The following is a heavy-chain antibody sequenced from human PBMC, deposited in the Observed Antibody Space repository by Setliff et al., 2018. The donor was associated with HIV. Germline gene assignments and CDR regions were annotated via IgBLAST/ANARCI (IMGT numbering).Heavy chain of an antibody. D-gene: IGHD6-13*01. CDR2: IYGSGST. J-gene: IGHJ4*02. V-gene: IGHV4-61*02. CDR3: AREECTSWPRVHY. Sequence: PSETLSLTCTVSGGSISSGSYYWGWIRQPAGKGLEWIGRIYGSGSTTFNPSLKSRVTISIDMSKNQFSLKMSSVTAADTAVYYCAREECTSWPRVHYWGQGALVTVSS. CDR1: GGSISSGSYY.